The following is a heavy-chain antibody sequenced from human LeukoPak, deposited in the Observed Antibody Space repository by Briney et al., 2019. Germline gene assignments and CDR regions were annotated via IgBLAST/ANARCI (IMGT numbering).Heavy chain of an antibody. CDR2: IYYSGST. J-gene: IGHJ4*02. CDR3: ARLDGYKFRSFDY. Sequence: SETLSLTCTVSGGSISSYHWSWIRQPPGKGLEWIGYIYYSGSTNYNPSLKSRVTISVDTSKNQFSLKLSPVTAADTAVYYCARLDGYKFRSFDYWGQGTLVTVSS. CDR1: GGSISSYH. D-gene: IGHD5-24*01. V-gene: IGHV4-59*08.